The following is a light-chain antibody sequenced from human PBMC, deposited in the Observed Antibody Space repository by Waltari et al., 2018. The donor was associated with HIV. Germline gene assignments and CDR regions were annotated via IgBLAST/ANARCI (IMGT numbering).Light chain of an antibody. CDR2: RDN. Sequence: QSVLTQPPSASGTPGQSVTISCSGSSSNIGSNYVYWYQHFPGTTPKPLIYRDNARPAWVPDRVSGSNSGTSASLAISGLRSEDEADYYCAAWDDSLSGWVFGGGTKLTVL. CDR3: AAWDDSLSGWV. CDR1: SSNIGSNY. V-gene: IGLV1-47*01. J-gene: IGLJ3*02.